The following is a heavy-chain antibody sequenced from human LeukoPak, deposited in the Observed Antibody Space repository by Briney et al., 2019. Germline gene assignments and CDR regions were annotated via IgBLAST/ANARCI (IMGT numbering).Heavy chain of an antibody. CDR1: GYTFTSYG. J-gene: IGHJ4*02. D-gene: IGHD3-22*01. V-gene: IGHV1-18*01. CDR2: ISAYNGNT. Sequence: GASVKVSCTASGYTFTSYGISWVRQAPGQGLEWMGWISAYNGNTNYAQKLQGRVTMTTDTSTSTAYMELRSLRSDDTAVYYCAREEAKENYYDSSGYYYFDYWGQGTLVTVSS. CDR3: AREEAKENYYDSSGYYYFDY.